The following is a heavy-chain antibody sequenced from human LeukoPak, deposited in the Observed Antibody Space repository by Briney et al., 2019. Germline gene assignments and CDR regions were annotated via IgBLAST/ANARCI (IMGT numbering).Heavy chain of an antibody. CDR2: ISSSSSTI. CDR3: ARAGGDFWSGD. CDR1: GFTFSSYS. V-gene: IGHV3-48*01. Sequence: AGGSLRLSCAAYGFTFSSYSMNWVRQAPGKGLEWVSYISSSSSTIYYADSVKGRFTISRDNAKNSLYLQMNSLRAEDTAVYYCARAGGDFWSGDWGQGTLVTVSS. J-gene: IGHJ4*02. D-gene: IGHD3-3*01.